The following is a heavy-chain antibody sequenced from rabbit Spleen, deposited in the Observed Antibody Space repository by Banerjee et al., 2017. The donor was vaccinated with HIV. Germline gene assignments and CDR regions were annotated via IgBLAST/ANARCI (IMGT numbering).Heavy chain of an antibody. CDR2: IAGSSSAFT. D-gene: IGHD1-1*01. Sequence: QEQLVESGGGLVQPGGSLTLTCTASGFSFSSSDYMCWVRQAPGKGLEWIACIAGSSSAFTYSATWAKGRFTVSKTSSTTVTLQMTSLTAADTATYFCARDLVAVIGWNFNLWGPGTLVTVS. V-gene: IGHV1S45*01. CDR1: GFSFSSSDY. CDR3: ARDLVAVIGWNFNL. J-gene: IGHJ4*01.